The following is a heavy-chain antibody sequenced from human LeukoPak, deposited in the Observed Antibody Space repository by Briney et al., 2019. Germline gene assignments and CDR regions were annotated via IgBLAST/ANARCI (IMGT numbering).Heavy chain of an antibody. V-gene: IGHV3-7*01. CDR3: AKPERGLFDY. CDR1: GFTFSSHW. D-gene: IGHD3-16*01. Sequence: PGGSLRLSCAASGFTFSSHWMSWVRQAPGKGLEWVASIKQDGGEKYYVDSVEGRFTISRDNAKNSLYLQMNSLRVEDTAVYYCAKPERGLFDYWGQGTLVTVSS. CDR2: IKQDGGEK. J-gene: IGHJ4*02.